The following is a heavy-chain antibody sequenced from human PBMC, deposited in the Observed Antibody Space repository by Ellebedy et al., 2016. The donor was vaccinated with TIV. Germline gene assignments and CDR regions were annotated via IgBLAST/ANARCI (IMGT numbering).Heavy chain of an antibody. CDR1: GYTFTGYY. CDR3: ARTWGSGSYQPMFPNYGMDV. V-gene: IGHV1-2*02. J-gene: IGHJ6*02. Sequence: ASVKVSCKASGYTFTGYYVHWVRQAPGQGLEWMGWINPNSGGTNYAQKFQGRVTMTRDTSISTAYMELSRLRSDDTAVYYCARTWGSGSYQPMFPNYGMDVWGQGTTVTVSS. D-gene: IGHD3-10*01. CDR2: INPNSGGT.